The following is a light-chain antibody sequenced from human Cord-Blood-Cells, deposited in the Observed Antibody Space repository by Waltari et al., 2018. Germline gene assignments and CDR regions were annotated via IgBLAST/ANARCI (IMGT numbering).Light chain of an antibody. CDR3: SSYTSSSTLVV. CDR1: SSNVGAYNY. CDR2: EVS. J-gene: IGLJ2*01. V-gene: IGLV2-14*01. Sequence: QSALTQPPSVSGPLGQSITISCTATSSNVGAYNYVSWYQQHPGKAHKLMIYEVSTRPSGVSNRCSGSTSGSTASLTISGLQAEDEADNYCSSYTSSSTLVVFGGGTKLTVL.